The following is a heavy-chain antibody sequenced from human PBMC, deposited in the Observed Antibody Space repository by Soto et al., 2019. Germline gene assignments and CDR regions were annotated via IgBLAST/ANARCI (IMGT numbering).Heavy chain of an antibody. CDR1: GGSISSSNW. V-gene: IGHV4-4*02. D-gene: IGHD4-17*01. J-gene: IGHJ4*02. Sequence: SETLSLTCAVSGGSISSSNWWSWVRQPPGKGLEWIGEIYHSGSTNYNPSLKSRVTISVDKSKNQFSLKLSSVTAADTALYYCARTTAVPNTLRSRYFFDYWGQGTLVTVSS. CDR2: IYHSGST. CDR3: ARTTAVPNTLRSRYFFDY.